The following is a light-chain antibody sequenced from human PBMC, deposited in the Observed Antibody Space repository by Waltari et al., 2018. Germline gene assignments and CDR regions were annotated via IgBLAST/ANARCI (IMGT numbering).Light chain of an antibody. CDR3: ATWDASLDTWV. Sequence: QSVVTQPPSASGTPGQRVTLSCSGSSSNIGGDIVNWYQQFPGTAPKLLIYANNQRPSGVPCRFSGSRSGTSASLVISGLQSEDEADYYCATWDASLDTWVFGGGTKVTVL. CDR1: SSNIGGDI. CDR2: ANN. J-gene: IGLJ3*02. V-gene: IGLV1-44*01.